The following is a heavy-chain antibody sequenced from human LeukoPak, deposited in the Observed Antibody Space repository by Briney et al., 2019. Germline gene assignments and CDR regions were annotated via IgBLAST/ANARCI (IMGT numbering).Heavy chain of an antibody. CDR1: GYTFTSYY. D-gene: IGHD4-17*01. J-gene: IGHJ4*02. CDR2: INPSGGST. Sequence: ASVKVSCKASGYTFTSYYMHWVRQAPGQGLEWMGIINPSGGSTSYAQKFQGRVTMTTDTSTSTAYMELRSLRSDDTAVYYCARASLGYGEISDDYWGQGTLVTVSS. CDR3: ARASLGYGEISDDY. V-gene: IGHV1-46*01.